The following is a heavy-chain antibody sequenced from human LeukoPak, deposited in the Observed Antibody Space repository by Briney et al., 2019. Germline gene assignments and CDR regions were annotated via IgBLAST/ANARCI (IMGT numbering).Heavy chain of an antibody. CDR3: ARDTSRVITVTPNDVFDL. V-gene: IGHV1-2*02. CDR2: INPKSGVT. J-gene: IGHJ3*01. CDR1: GYTFSNYG. Sequence: ASVKVSCKASGYTFSNYGITWVRQAPGQGLEWMGWINPKSGVTKYAQKFQGRVTVTRDTSISSAYMELTSLRPDDTAVYYCARDTSRVITVTPNDVFDLWGQETMVTVSS. D-gene: IGHD1-20*01.